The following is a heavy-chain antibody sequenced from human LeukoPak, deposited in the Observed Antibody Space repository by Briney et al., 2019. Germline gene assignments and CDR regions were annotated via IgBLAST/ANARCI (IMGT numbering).Heavy chain of an antibody. V-gene: IGHV3-48*01. CDR3: ARSAMTTVVKVGVCDY. D-gene: IGHD4-23*01. CDR1: GFTFSSYS. J-gene: IGHJ4*02. Sequence: PGGSLRLSCAASGFTFSSYSMNWVRQAPGKGLEWVSYISSSSSTIYYADSVKGRFTISRDNAKNSLYLQMNSLRAEDTAVYYCARSAMTTVVKVGVCDYWGQGTLVTVSS. CDR2: ISSSSSTI.